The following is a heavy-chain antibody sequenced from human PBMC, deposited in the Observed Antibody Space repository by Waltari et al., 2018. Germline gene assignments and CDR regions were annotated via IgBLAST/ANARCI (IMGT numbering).Heavy chain of an antibody. CDR2: MSYSGAT. J-gene: IGHJ3*01. CDR1: GVSITSNRHY. Sequence: QVQVQESGPGLVKPSETLSLPCSVSGVSITSNRHYWGWFRQPPGQGLEWLGTMSYSGATYSSQSLKSRVTISRDTSENQLSLKLGSVTAADTAVYYCATYIGASLGTAAFDVWGQGTTVTVSS. D-gene: IGHD5-12*01. V-gene: IGHV4-39*01. CDR3: ATYIGASLGTAAFDV.